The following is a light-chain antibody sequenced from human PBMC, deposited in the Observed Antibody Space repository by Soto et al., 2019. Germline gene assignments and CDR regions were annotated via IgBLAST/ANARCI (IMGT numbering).Light chain of an antibody. V-gene: IGLV1-47*01. CDR1: SSNTGSNY. Sequence: QSVPTQPPSASGTPGQRVTISCSGSSSNTGSNYVYWYQQLPRTAPKLLIYRNNQRPSGVPDRFSGSKSGTSASLAISGLRSEDEADYYCAAWDDSLSGVVFGGGTQLTVL. CDR2: RNN. CDR3: AAWDDSLSGVV. J-gene: IGLJ2*01.